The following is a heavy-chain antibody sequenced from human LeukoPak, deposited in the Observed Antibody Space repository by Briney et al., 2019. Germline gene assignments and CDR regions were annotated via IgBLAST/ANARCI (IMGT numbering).Heavy chain of an antibody. D-gene: IGHD3-9*01. J-gene: IGHJ4*02. V-gene: IGHV3-7*01. CDR2: IKQDGSEK. Sequence: PGGSLRLSCAASGFTFSRYSMNWVRQAPGKGLEWVANIKQDGSEKYYVDSVKGRFTISRDNAKNSLYLQMNSLRAEDTAVYYCARYYLDLRYFDWLLSWGQGTLVTVSS. CDR1: GFTFSRYS. CDR3: ARYYLDLRYFDWLLS.